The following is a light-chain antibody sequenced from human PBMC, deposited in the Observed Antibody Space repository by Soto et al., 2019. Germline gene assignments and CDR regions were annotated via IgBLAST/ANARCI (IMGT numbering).Light chain of an antibody. V-gene: IGLV2-14*03. CDR2: DVS. CDR1: SSDVGGYNF. J-gene: IGLJ1*01. Sequence: QSVLTQPASVSGSPGQSVTISCAGTSSDVGGYNFVSWYQQHPGKAPQLMIYDVSSRPSGVSNRFSGSKSGNTASLTISGLQAEDEAAYYCSSYTSSYTYVFGTGTKVTVL. CDR3: SSYTSSYTYV.